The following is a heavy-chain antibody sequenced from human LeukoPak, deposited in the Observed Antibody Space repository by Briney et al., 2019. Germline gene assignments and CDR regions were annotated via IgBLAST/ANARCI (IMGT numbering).Heavy chain of an antibody. CDR3: AAGDIAAAGTVP. CDR1: GFTFTSSA. J-gene: IGHJ5*02. Sequence: SVKVSCKASGFTFTSSAMQWVRQARGQRLEWIGWIVVGCGNTNYAQKFQERVTITRDMSTSTAYMELSSLRSEDTAVYYCAAGDIAAAGTVPRGQGTLVTVSS. CDR2: IVVGCGNT. V-gene: IGHV1-58*02. D-gene: IGHD6-13*01.